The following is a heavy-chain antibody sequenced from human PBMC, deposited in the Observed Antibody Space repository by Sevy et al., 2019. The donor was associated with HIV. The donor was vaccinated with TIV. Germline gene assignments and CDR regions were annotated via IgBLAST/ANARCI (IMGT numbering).Heavy chain of an antibody. CDR3: ARGGTGTLDY. Sequence: SETLSLTCTVSGGSISSYYWSWIRQPPGKGLEWIGYIYYSGSTNYNPSLKSRVTISVDTSKYQFSLKLSSVTAADTAVYYCARGGTGTLDYWGQGTLVTVSS. V-gene: IGHV4-59*13. D-gene: IGHD1-1*01. J-gene: IGHJ4*02. CDR2: IYYSGST. CDR1: GGSISSYY.